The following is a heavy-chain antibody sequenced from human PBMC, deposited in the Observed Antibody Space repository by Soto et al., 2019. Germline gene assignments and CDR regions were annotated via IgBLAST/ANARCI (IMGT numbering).Heavy chain of an antibody. J-gene: IGHJ6*02. V-gene: IGHV1-2*02. CDR1: GYTFTGYY. CDR3: ASASTGWFGDVYWMDV. D-gene: IGHD3-10*01. CDR2: INPNSGGT. Sequence: QVQLVQSGAEVKKPGASVKVSCKASGYTFTGYYMHWVRQAPGQGLEWRGWINPNSGGTNYAQKFQGRVTMTRDTSISTAYMELSSLRADDTAVYDCASASTGWFGDVYWMDVWGQGTTVTVAS.